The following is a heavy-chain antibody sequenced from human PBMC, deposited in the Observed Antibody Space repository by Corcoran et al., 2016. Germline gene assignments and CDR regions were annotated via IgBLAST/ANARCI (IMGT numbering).Heavy chain of an antibody. CDR3: ARDGGTVGIYTCVDY. CDR1: GGSISGHY. Sequence: QVQLQESGPGLVKPSETLSLTCTVSGGSISGHYWSWIRQPAGKGLEWIGRMFPDGSTDYNPSLKSRVTMSLDTSNNQFSLRLSSVTAADTAVYYCARDGGTVGIYTCVDYWGQGTLVTVSS. J-gene: IGHJ4*02. CDR2: MFPDGST. D-gene: IGHD1-26*01. V-gene: IGHV4-4*07.